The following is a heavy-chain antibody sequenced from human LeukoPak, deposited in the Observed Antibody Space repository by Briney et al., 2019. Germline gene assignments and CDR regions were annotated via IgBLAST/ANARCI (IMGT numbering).Heavy chain of an antibody. V-gene: IGHV3-23*01. CDR2: ISGSGGST. Sequence: GGSLRLSCTASGFTFSSYAMSWVRQAPGKGLEWVSAISGSGGSTYYADSVKGRFTISRDNSKNTLYLQMNSLRAEDTAVYYCAKGGYGDHDYYYYYVDVWGKGTTVTVSS. J-gene: IGHJ6*03. CDR3: AKGGYGDHDYYYYYVDV. CDR1: GFTFSSYA. D-gene: IGHD4-17*01.